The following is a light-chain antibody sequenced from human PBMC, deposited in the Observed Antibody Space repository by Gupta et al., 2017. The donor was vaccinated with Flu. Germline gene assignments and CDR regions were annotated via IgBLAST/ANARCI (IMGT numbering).Light chain of an antibody. CDR2: QED. CDR1: ILGDKH. J-gene: IGLJ2*01. Sequence: SYELTQPPSVSVSPGQTASITCSADILGDKHASWYKQKKGQSHVLCSDQEDKRPYGIQERLSRSSAWTTETLNICGPQAVDEAYSDGREWGSRPACVVFGTGTKLTV. V-gene: IGLV3-1*01. CDR3: REWGSRPACVV.